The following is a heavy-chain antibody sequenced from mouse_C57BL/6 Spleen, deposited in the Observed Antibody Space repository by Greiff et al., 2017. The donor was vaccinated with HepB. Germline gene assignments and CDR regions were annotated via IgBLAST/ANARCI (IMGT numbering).Heavy chain of an antibody. D-gene: IGHD2-4*01. V-gene: IGHV1-18*01. CDR2: INPNNGGT. J-gene: IGHJ3*01. Sequence: EVQLQQSGPELVKPGASVKIPCKASGYTFTDYNMDWVKQSHGKSLEWIGDINPNNGGTIYNQKFKGKATLTVDKSSSTAYMELRSLTSEDTAVYYCARGNDYDLAWFAYWGQGTLVTVSA. CDR1: GYTFTDYN. CDR3: ARGNDYDLAWFAY.